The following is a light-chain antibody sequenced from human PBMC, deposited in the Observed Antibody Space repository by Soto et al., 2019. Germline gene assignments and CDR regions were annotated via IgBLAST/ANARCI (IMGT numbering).Light chain of an antibody. V-gene: IGKV4-1*01. CDR1: QSVLYSSNNKNY. CDR3: QQYYSTPYT. J-gene: IGKJ2*01. Sequence: DIVMTQSPDSLAVSLGERATVNCKSSQSVLYSSNNKNYLAWYQQKPGQPPKLLIYWASIRESGVPDRFSGSGSGTYFTLTISSLQAEDVPVYYCQQYYSTPYTFGQGTKLYIK. CDR2: WAS.